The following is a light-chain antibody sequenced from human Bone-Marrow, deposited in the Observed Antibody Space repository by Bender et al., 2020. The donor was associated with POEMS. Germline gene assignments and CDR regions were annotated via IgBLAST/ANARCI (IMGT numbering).Light chain of an antibody. J-gene: IGLJ1*01. Sequence: QSVLTQPPSASGTPGQRVTISCTGISSDFGGYNYVSWYRQHPDKAPQLIIYDVTNRPSGLFDRFSTSQTGNTASLTISGLQPEDEADYYCCSHADNRTGVFGAETKVTVL. CDR1: SSDFGGYNY. V-gene: IGLV2-14*03. CDR3: CSHADNRTGV. CDR2: DVT.